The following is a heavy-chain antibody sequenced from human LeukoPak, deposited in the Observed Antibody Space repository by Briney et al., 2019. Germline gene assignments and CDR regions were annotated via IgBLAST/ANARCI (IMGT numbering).Heavy chain of an antibody. Sequence: SETLSLTCTVSGGSISSYYWSWIRQPPGKGLEWIGYIYYSGSTNYNPSLKSRVTISVDTSKNQFSLKLSSVTAADTAVYYCARVAHPPAADYWGQGTLVTVSS. J-gene: IGHJ4*02. CDR2: IYYSGST. CDR3: ARVAHPPAADY. CDR1: GGSISSYY. V-gene: IGHV4-59*01.